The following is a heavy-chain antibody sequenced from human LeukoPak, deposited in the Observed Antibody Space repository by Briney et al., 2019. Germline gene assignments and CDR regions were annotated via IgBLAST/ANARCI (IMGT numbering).Heavy chain of an antibody. J-gene: IGHJ4*02. V-gene: IGHV3-30*02. CDR2: IRKDGNDE. CDR3: AKDRGDYPPYFDH. CDR1: GFTFNAYA. Sequence: GGSLRLSCAASGFTFNAYAIHWVRQAPGKGLEWVAFIRKDGNDEKYADSVKGRFTISRDNSKNMVYLQMNNLQTEDTSIYYCAKDRGDYPPYFDHWGQGTLVTVSS. D-gene: IGHD2-21*02.